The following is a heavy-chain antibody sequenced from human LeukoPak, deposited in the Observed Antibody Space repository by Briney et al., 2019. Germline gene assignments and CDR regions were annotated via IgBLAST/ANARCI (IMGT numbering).Heavy chain of an antibody. Sequence: GGSLRLSCAASGFTFSSYSMNWVRQAPGKGLEWVSSISSSSSYIYYADSVKGRFTISRDNAKNSLYLQMNSLRAEDTAVYYCARDQRRSNYTYVFWSGYYRSDAFDIWGQGTMVTVSS. J-gene: IGHJ3*02. CDR2: ISSSSSYI. V-gene: IGHV3-21*01. CDR3: ARDQRRSNYTYVFWSGYYRSDAFDI. CDR1: GFTFSSYS. D-gene: IGHD3-3*01.